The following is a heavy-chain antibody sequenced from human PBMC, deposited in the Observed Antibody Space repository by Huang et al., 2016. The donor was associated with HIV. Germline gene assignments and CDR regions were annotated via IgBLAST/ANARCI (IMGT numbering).Heavy chain of an antibody. CDR1: GGSLHGYY. CDR2: VNHGGNT. Sequence: QVQLYQWGAGPLRPSETLSLTCGVSGGSLHGYYWNWLRPSPGRGLEWIGEVNHGGNTKYNTSLKSRVTISVETSKIQFSRNLTSVTATDTADYYCATSRSGSGLFLDIWGRGTLVSVS. V-gene: IGHV4-34*01. J-gene: IGHJ2*01. CDR3: ATSRSGSGLFLDI. D-gene: IGHD6-19*01.